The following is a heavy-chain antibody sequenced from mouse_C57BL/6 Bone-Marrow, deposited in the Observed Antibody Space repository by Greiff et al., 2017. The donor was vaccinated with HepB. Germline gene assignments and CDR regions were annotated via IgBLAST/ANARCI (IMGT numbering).Heavy chain of an antibody. CDR1: GFTFSSYA. CDR3: TGSEYYYGSSPAWFAY. Sequence: EVKLMESGEGLVKPGGSLKLSCAASGFTFSSYAMSWVRQTPEKRLEWVAYISSGGDYIYYADTVKGRYTIARDNARNTLYLQRRSLKSEDTAMYYCTGSEYYYGSSPAWFAYWGQGTLVTVSA. V-gene: IGHV5-9-1*02. D-gene: IGHD1-1*01. CDR2: ISSGGDYI. J-gene: IGHJ3*01.